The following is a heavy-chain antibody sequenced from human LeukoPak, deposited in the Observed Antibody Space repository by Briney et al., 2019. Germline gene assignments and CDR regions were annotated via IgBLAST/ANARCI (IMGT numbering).Heavy chain of an antibody. Sequence: PGGSLRLSCAASGFTFSSYAMSWVRQAPGKGLEWVANIKQDGSEKHYVDSVKGRFTISRDNAKNSLYLQMNSLRAEDTAMYYCTISWFHDDWGQGTLVTVSS. CDR3: TISWFHDD. CDR1: GFTFSSYA. CDR2: IKQDGSEK. J-gene: IGHJ4*02. D-gene: IGHD6-13*01. V-gene: IGHV3-7*01.